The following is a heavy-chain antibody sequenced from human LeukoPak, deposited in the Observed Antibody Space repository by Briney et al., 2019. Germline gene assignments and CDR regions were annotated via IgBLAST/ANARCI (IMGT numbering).Heavy chain of an antibody. J-gene: IGHJ4*02. V-gene: IGHV3-48*02. D-gene: IGHD3-16*02. CDR1: GFTFSSYS. Sequence: PGGSLRLSCVASGFTFSSYSMNWFRQAPGKGLEWVSYISSSSSTIYYADSVKGRFTISRDNAKNSLYLQMNSLRDEDTAVYYCARVEYDYVWGSYRREPYFDYWGQGTLVTVSS. CDR2: ISSSSSTI. CDR3: ARVEYDYVWGSYRREPYFDY.